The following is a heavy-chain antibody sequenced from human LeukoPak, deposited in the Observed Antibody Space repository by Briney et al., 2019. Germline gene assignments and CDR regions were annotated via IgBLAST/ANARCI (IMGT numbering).Heavy chain of an antibody. CDR2: IYYSGST. Sequence: SETLSLTCTVSGGSMSTNYWSWIRQPPGKGLEWIGYIYYSGSTNYNPSLKSRVTISVDTSKNQFSLKLSSVTAADTAVYYCASYCGGDCYSDDYWGQGTLVTVSS. J-gene: IGHJ4*02. D-gene: IGHD2-21*02. CDR3: ASYCGGDCYSDDY. CDR1: GGSMSTNY. V-gene: IGHV4-59*12.